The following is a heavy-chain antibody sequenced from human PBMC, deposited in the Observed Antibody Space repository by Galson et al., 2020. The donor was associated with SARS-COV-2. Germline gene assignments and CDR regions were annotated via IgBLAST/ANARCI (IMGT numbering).Heavy chain of an antibody. V-gene: IGHV3-9*01. CDR2: ISWSSGRI. CDR3: AKDGDGSGWPGS. CDR1: GFTFEDYA. Sequence: SMKISCAASGFTFEDYAMHWVRQAPGKGLEWVSGISWSSGRIGYADSVRGRFTISRDNAKNSLYLQMSSLRREDTALYYCAKDGDGSGWPGSWGQGTLVTVS. D-gene: IGHD6-19*01. J-gene: IGHJ5*02.